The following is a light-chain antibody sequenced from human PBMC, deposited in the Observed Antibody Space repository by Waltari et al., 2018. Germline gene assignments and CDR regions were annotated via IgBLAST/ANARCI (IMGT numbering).Light chain of an antibody. CDR1: SSDVGNYDL. J-gene: IGLJ1*01. CDR2: EVI. Sequence: QSPLTQPASVSGTPGQSLTISCTGPSSDVGNYDLVYWYQQHPGKAPKLLVCEVITRPSGVSSRFSGSKSGNTASLTISGLQAEDEADYYCCSYAGLGTYVFGSGTKVTVL. V-gene: IGLV2-23*02. CDR3: CSYAGLGTYV.